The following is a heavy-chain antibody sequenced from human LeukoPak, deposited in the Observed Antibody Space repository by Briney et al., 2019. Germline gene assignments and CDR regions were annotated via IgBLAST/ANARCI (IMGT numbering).Heavy chain of an antibody. J-gene: IGHJ4*02. D-gene: IGHD3-22*01. CDR2: IQTSGSS. CDR3: ARRPYYDSSGYYYGIDY. Sequence: SETLSLTCTVSGGSITSHLWTWIRQPPGKGLEWIGYIQTSGSSNYNPSLRSRVTMSADTSKNQFSLKLSSVTAADTAVYYCARRPYYDSSGYYYGIDYWGQGTLVTVSS. CDR1: GGSITSHL. V-gene: IGHV4-4*09.